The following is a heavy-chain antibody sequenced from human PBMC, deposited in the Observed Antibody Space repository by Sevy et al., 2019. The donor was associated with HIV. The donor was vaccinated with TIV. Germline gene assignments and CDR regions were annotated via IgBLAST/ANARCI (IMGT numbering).Heavy chain of an antibody. J-gene: IGHJ4*02. CDR1: GFTFSTYG. CDR3: ARDLEFYDYGDYGPAFMPDY. CDR2: MWFDGSNT. Sequence: GGSLRLSCAASGFTFSTYGMHWVRQAPGKGLEWVAVMWFDGSNTYYADSVKGRFTISRDIAKNTLYLQRNSLRAEDTAVYYCARDLEFYDYGDYGPAFMPDYWGQGTLVTVSS. V-gene: IGHV3-33*01. D-gene: IGHD4-17*01.